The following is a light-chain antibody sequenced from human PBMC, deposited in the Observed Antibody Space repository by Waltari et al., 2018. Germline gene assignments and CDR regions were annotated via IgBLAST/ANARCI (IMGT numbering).Light chain of an antibody. CDR3: QQRKSYPRT. Sequence: AIQMTQSPSSLSASVVDKVTITCRASQDISDTLAWYQQKPGKAPKVLIYAASNLQSGVPSRFRGSGSGTDFTLTINSLQPEDCAVYFCQQRKSYPRTFGQGTKVEIK. CDR1: QDISDT. J-gene: IGKJ1*01. V-gene: IGKV1-13*02. CDR2: AAS.